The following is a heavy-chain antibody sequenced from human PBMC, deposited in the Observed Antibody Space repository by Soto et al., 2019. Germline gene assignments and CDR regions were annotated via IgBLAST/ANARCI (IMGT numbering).Heavy chain of an antibody. V-gene: IGHV4-59*01. Sequence: QVQLQESGPGLVKPSETLSLTYPVSGVSISSSYWSWIRQPPGKGLEWIGHIYNSGSTNYNPSLMSRVTISVVTAKHQVSLGLSSVTATDTAVYYCARDRAFFSGRSCYSPPDYYYYMDVWGKGTTVT. CDR2: IYNSGST. CDR3: ARDRAFFSGRSCYSPPDYYYYMDV. CDR1: GVSISSSY. D-gene: IGHD2-15*01. J-gene: IGHJ6*03.